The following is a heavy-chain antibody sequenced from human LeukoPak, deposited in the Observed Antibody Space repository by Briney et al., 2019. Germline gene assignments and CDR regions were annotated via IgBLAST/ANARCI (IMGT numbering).Heavy chain of an antibody. CDR1: GGSISSYY. D-gene: IGHD1-26*01. J-gene: IGHJ4*02. V-gene: IGHV4-4*09. CDR2: IYTSGST. Sequence: SETLSLTCTVSGGSISSYYWSWNRQPPGKGLEWIGYIYTSGSTNYNPSLKSRVTISVDTSKNQVSLKLSSVTAADTAVYYCARSPSGSYYLFDYWGQGTLVTVSS. CDR3: ARSPSGSYYLFDY.